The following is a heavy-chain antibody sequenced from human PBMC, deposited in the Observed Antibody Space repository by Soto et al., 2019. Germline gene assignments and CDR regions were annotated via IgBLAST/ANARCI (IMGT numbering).Heavy chain of an antibody. V-gene: IGHV1-46*01. CDR3: ARSLITMVRGVTGMDV. J-gene: IGHJ6*02. CDR2: INPSGGST. Sequence: ASVKVSCKASGYTFTSSYMHWVRQAPGQGLEWMGIINPSGGSTNYAQRFQGRVTMTRDTSTSTVYMEVSSLRSEDTAVYYCARSLITMVRGVTGMDVWGQGTTVTVSS. D-gene: IGHD3-10*01. CDR1: GYTFTSSY.